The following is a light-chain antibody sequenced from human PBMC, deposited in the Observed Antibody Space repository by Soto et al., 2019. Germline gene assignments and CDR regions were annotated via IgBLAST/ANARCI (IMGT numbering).Light chain of an antibody. V-gene: IGLV1-44*01. Sequence: QSALTQPPSASGTPGQRVTISCSGSSSHIGSSTVNWYQQLPGTAPKLLIYSNNQRPSGVPDRFSGSKSGTSASLAISGLQSEDEADYHCAAWDDSLNGYVIGTGTKVTVL. CDR3: AAWDDSLNGYV. CDR2: SNN. CDR1: SSHIGSST. J-gene: IGLJ1*01.